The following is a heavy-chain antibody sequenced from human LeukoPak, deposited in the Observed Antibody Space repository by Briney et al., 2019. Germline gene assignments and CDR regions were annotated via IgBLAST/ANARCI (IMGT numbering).Heavy chain of an antibody. Sequence: PSETLSLPCSVSGGSISNSRYYWSWIRQPPGKGLEWIGLIYYIGSTNYNPSLKSRVTISVDTSKNQFSLRLSFVTAADTAVYYCARCRDHFDYWGQGTLVTVSS. CDR2: IYYIGST. J-gene: IGHJ4*02. V-gene: IGHV4-61*05. CDR3: ARCRDHFDY. CDR1: GGSISNSRYY. D-gene: IGHD5-24*01.